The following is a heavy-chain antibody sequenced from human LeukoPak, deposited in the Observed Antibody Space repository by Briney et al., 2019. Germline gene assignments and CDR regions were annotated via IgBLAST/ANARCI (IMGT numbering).Heavy chain of an antibody. CDR3: AKDSSGHSYYFDY. CDR2: INSDGSRT. J-gene: IGHJ4*02. D-gene: IGHD3-22*01. V-gene: IGHV3-74*01. CDR1: GNYW. Sequence: PGGSLRLSCAASGNYWMHWVRQAPGKGLVWVSHINSDGSRTSYADSVKGRFTISRDNSKNTLYLQMNSLRAEDTAVYYCAKDSSGHSYYFDYWGQGTLVTVSS.